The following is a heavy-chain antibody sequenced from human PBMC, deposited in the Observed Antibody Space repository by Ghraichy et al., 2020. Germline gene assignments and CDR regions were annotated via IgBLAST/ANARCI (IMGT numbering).Heavy chain of an antibody. CDR3: AGDPPGGSGFYYFNY. J-gene: IGHJ4*02. CDR1: GFTVSTNS. Sequence: GGSLRLSCAASGFTVSTNSMSWVRQAPGKGLEWVSVIYSAGYAYYADSVKGRFTISRDNSKNTLYLHMNSLRAEDTAVYYCAGDPPGGSGFYYFNYWGQGTLFTVSS. CDR2: IYSAGYA. V-gene: IGHV3-53*01. D-gene: IGHD6-19*01.